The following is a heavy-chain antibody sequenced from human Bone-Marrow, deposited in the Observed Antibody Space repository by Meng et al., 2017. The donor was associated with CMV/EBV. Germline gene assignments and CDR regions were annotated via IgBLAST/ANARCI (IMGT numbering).Heavy chain of an antibody. D-gene: IGHD3-10*01. CDR3: ARSLFGSGSRFGY. J-gene: IGHJ4*02. CDR2: INPNTGDT. V-gene: IGHV1-2*02. Sequence: ASVKVSCKTSGYTFSDYKMFWVRQAPGQGLEWMGWINPNTGDTYNAPKFQGRVTMTRDTSISTVYMEMSSLTYDDTAVYSCARSLFGSGSRFGYWGQGTLVTVSS. CDR1: GYTFSDYK.